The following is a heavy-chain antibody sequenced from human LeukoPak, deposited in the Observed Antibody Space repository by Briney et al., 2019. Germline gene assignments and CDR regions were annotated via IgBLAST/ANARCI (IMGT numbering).Heavy chain of an antibody. CDR2: IYHSGST. V-gene: IGHV4-4*02. CDR3: ARVTVVTPGYYAFDI. D-gene: IGHD4-23*01. J-gene: IGHJ3*02. CDR1: GGSISSSNW. Sequence: PSETLSLTCAVSGGSISSSNWWSWVRQPPGKGLEWIGEIYHSGSTNYNPSLKSRVTISVDKSKNQFSLKLSSVTAADTAVYYCARVTVVTPGYYAFDIWGQGTMVTVSS.